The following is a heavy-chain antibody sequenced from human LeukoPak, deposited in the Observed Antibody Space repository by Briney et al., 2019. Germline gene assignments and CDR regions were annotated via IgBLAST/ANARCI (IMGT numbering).Heavy chain of an antibody. Sequence: ASVKVSCKASGYTFTGYYIHWVRQAPGQGLEWMGWINAYNGNTNYAQKLQGRVTMTTDTSTSTAYMELRSLRSDDTAVYYCARDNPMVRGVITYYYYYGMDVWGQGTTVTVSS. V-gene: IGHV1-18*04. J-gene: IGHJ6*02. D-gene: IGHD3-10*01. CDR3: ARDNPMVRGVITYYYYYGMDV. CDR2: INAYNGNT. CDR1: GYTFTGYY.